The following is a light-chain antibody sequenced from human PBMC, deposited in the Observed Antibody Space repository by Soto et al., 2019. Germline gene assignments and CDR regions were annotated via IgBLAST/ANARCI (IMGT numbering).Light chain of an antibody. CDR2: YAS. CDR3: QQYGSSPLIT. Sequence: EVKMDPFPHTVSVTAGGTVPLPCGVSQSVRTNLAWYQQRPGQAPRLLIHYASTRASDIPARFSGSGSGTDFTLTISRLEPEDFAVYYCQQYGSSPLITFGQGTRLEIK. V-gene: IGKV3D-20*01. J-gene: IGKJ5*01. CDR1: QSVRTN.